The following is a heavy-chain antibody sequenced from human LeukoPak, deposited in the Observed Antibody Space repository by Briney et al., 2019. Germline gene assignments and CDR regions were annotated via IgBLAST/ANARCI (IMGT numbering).Heavy chain of an antibody. J-gene: IGHJ6*03. CDR2: IIPILGIA. CDR3: ARVSSRITMVRGFTDYYYYMDV. V-gene: IGHV1-69*04. CDR1: GGTLSSYA. D-gene: IGHD3-10*01. Sequence: ASVKVSCKASGGTLSSYAISRVRQAPGQGLEWMGRIIPILGIANYAQKFQGRVTITADKSTSTAYMELSSLRSEDTAVYYCARVSSRITMVRGFTDYYYYMDVWGKGTTVTVSS.